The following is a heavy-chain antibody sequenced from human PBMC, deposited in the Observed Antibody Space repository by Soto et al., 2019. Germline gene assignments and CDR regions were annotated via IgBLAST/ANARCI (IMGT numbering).Heavy chain of an antibody. CDR2: ITDSGFTI. CDR3: ARDRGIVGATQYYFDY. J-gene: IGHJ4*02. D-gene: IGHD1-26*01. Sequence: QVQLVESGGGLVKPGGSLRLSCAASGFTFSHYYMSWIRQAPGKGLEWISYITDSGFTIYYADSVKGRFTISRDNAKNSLYLQMDSLRAEDTAVYYCARDRGIVGATQYYFDYWGQGTLVTVSS. V-gene: IGHV3-11*01. CDR1: GFTFSHYY.